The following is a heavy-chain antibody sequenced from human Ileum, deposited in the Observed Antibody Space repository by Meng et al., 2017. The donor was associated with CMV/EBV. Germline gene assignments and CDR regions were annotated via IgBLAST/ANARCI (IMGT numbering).Heavy chain of an antibody. Sequence: ASGFTFSSDGMHWVRQAPGKGLEWVAFIRYDGSNKYYADSVKGRFTISRDNSKNTLYLQMNSLRAEDTAVYYCAKDGGLGSSFLDYWGQGTLVTVSS. D-gene: IGHD3-16*01. V-gene: IGHV3-30*02. CDR3: AKDGGLGSSFLDY. J-gene: IGHJ4*02. CDR2: IRYDGSNK. CDR1: GFTFSSDG.